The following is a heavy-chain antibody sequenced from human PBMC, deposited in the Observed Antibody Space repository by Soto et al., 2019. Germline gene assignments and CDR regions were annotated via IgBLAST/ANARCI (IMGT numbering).Heavy chain of an antibody. V-gene: IGHV4-38-2*02. CDR2: IYHSGST. CDR1: GYSISSVYY. Sequence: SETLSLTCAVSGYSISSVYYWGWILQPPGKGLEWIGSIYHSGSTYYNPSLKSRVTISVDTSKNQFSLKLSSVTAADTAVYYCARDRERYFDYWGQGTLVTVSS. J-gene: IGHJ4*02. D-gene: IGHD1-1*01. CDR3: ARDRERYFDY.